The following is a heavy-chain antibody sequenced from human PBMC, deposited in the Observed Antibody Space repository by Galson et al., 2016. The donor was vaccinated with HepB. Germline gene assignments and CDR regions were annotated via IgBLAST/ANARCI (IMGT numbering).Heavy chain of an antibody. Sequence: SETLSLTCTVFGGSISSSDFHWGWIRQPPGMGLEWIGTVSYGGDAYYSPSLKSRVTVSVDRSKSQFSLRLSSVTAADTAVYFCAGLPLLYYGMDVWGQGTTVTVSS. CDR2: VSYGGDA. J-gene: IGHJ6*02. V-gene: IGHV4-39*01. D-gene: IGHD2-15*01. CDR3: AGLPLLYYGMDV. CDR1: GGSISSSDFH.